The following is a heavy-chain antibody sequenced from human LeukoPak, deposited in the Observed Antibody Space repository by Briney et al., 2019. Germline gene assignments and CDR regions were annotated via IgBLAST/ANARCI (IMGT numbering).Heavy chain of an antibody. J-gene: IGHJ4*02. Sequence: GGSLRLSCAASGFTFSSYWMHWVRQAPGKGLVWVSRINSDGSSTSYADSVKGRFTISRDNAKNTLYLQMNSLRAEDTAVYYCTTVLLWFGELLRDWDYWGQGTLVTVSS. D-gene: IGHD3-10*01. CDR3: TTVLLWFGELLRDWDY. V-gene: IGHV3-74*01. CDR2: INSDGSST. CDR1: GFTFSSYW.